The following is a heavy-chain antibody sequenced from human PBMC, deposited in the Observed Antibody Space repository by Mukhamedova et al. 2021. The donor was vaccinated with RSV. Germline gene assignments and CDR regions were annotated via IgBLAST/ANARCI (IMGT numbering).Heavy chain of an antibody. J-gene: IGHJ6*03. Sequence: GKWLEWVSGISGSGADTYYIDSVKGRFIISRDNSKNTLYLQMNSLRAEDTALYYCATRGAYNYYIDVWGKGTTVTVSS. CDR3: ATRGAYNYYIDV. CDR2: ISGSGADT. V-gene: IGHV3-23*01. D-gene: IGHD3-10*01.